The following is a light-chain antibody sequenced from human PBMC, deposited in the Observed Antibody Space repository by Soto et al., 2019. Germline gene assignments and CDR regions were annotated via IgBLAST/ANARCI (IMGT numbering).Light chain of an antibody. J-gene: IGKJ4*01. CDR2: EAS. CDR1: QSISNW. Sequence: DIQMTQSPSTLSASVGDRVTITCRASQSISNWLAWYQQKPGKAPKLLIYEASRLESGVPSRFSGGGSVTEFTLTISSLQPDDFATYYCQQYHSYSLTFGGGTKVDI. CDR3: QQYHSYSLT. V-gene: IGKV1-5*03.